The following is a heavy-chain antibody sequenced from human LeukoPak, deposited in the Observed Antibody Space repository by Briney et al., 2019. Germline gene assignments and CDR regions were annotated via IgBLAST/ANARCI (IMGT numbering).Heavy chain of an antibody. V-gene: IGHV4-59*01. D-gene: IGHD4-17*01. Sequence: PSETLSLTCTISGDSTNTYFWSWIRQPPGKGLEWIGYFYYTGTTNYNPSLESRATISVDTSKNQFSLKVNSVTAADTGVYYCASKSTDHGELRFDYWGQGTLVTVSS. CDR1: GDSTNTYF. J-gene: IGHJ4*02. CDR3: ASKSTDHGELRFDY. CDR2: FYYTGTT.